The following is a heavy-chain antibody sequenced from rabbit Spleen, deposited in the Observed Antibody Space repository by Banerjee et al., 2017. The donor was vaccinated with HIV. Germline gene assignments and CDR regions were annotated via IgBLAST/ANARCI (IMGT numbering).Heavy chain of an antibody. Sequence: EESGGDLVKPEGSLTLTCTASGFSFSSSYWICWVRQAPGKGLEWIASIYAGSSGNTYYASWAKGRFTISKTSSTTVTLQMTSLTAADTATYFCARDLVAVIGWNFSLWGQGTLVTVS. V-gene: IGHV1S45*01. D-gene: IGHD1-1*01. CDR2: IYAGSSGNT. CDR3: ARDLVAVIGWNFSL. J-gene: IGHJ3*01. CDR1: GFSFSSSYW.